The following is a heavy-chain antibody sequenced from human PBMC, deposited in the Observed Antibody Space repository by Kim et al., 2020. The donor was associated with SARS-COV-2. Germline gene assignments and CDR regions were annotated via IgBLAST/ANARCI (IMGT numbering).Heavy chain of an antibody. CDR2: IYSGGSST. J-gene: IGHJ4*02. Sequence: GGSLRLSCAASGFTFSSYAMSWVRQAPGKGLEWVSVIYSGGSSTYYADSVKGRFTISRDNSKNTLYLQMNSLRAEDTAVYYCAKVSANDYGDYWYSYWGQGTLVTVSS. CDR1: GFTFSSYA. CDR3: AKVSANDYGDYWYSY. D-gene: IGHD4-17*01. V-gene: IGHV3-23*03.